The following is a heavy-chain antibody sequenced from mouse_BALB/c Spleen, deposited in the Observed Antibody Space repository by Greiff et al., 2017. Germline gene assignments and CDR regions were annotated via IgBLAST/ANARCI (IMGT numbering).Heavy chain of an antibody. CDR1: GFTFSSFG. Sequence: EVQGVESGGGLVQPGGSRKLSCAASGFTFSSFGMHWVRQAPEKGLEWVAYISSGSSTIYYADTVKGRFTISRDNPKNTLFLQMTSLRSEDTAMYYCARRGYGYDGGFAYWGQGTLVTVSA. CDR3: ARRGYGYDGGFAY. CDR2: ISSGSSTI. J-gene: IGHJ3*01. V-gene: IGHV5-17*02. D-gene: IGHD2-2*01.